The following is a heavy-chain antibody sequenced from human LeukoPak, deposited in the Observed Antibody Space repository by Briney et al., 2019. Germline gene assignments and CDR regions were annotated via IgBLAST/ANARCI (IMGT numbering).Heavy chain of an antibody. V-gene: IGHV3-33*01. CDR3: ARDCGVGDHFDY. D-gene: IGHD1-26*01. Sequence: PGGSLRLSCAASGFTFSSYGMHWVRQAPGKGLEWVAIIWYDGSNKYYADPVKGRFTISRDNSKNALYLQMNSLRAEDTAVYYCARDCGVGDHFDYWGQGTLVTVSS. J-gene: IGHJ4*02. CDR2: IWYDGSNK. CDR1: GFTFSSYG.